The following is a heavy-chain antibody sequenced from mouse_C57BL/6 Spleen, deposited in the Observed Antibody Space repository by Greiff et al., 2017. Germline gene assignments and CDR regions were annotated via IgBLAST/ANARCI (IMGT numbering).Heavy chain of an antibody. D-gene: IGHD1-1*01. V-gene: IGHV5-4*01. CDR3: ARDYYYGSSPFAY. CDR2: ISDGGSYT. CDR1: GFTFSSYA. Sequence: EVKVVESGGGLVKPGGSLKLSCAASGFTFSSYAMSWVRQTPEKRLEWVATISDGGSYTYYPDNVKGRFTISRDNAKNNLYLQMSHLKSEDTAMYYCARDYYYGSSPFAYWGQGTLVTVSA. J-gene: IGHJ3*01.